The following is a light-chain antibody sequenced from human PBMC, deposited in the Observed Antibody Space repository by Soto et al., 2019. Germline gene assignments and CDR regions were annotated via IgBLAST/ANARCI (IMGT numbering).Light chain of an antibody. V-gene: IGKV1-5*03. CDR2: KAS. CDR3: QHYNSYPYT. CDR1: QNVYSW. J-gene: IGKJ2*01. Sequence: DIQMTQSPSTLSASVGDRVTITCRDSQNVYSWLAWYQQRPGKAPKLLIYKASNLESGVPSRFSASGSGTEFALTITSLQPDDFATYYCQHYNSYPYTFGLGTKLEIK.